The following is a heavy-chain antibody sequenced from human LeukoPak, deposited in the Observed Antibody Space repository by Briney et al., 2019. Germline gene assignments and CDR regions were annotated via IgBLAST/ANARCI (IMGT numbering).Heavy chain of an antibody. CDR3: ARDQRIAVAGTTLMKETRFDP. J-gene: IGHJ5*02. V-gene: IGHV4-59*01. CDR2: IYYSGST. D-gene: IGHD6-19*01. CDR1: GGSISSYY. Sequence: PSETLSLTCIVSGGSISSYYWSWIRQPPGKGLEWIGYIYYSGSTNYNPSLKSRVTISVDTSKNQFSLKLSSVTAADTAVYYCARDQRIAVAGTTLMKETRFDPWGQGTLVTVSS.